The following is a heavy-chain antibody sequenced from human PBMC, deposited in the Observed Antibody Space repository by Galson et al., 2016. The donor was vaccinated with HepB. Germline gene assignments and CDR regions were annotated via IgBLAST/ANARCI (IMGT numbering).Heavy chain of an antibody. Sequence: SVKVSCKASGYTFTNYAIHWVRQAPGQRLEWMGWITTGETKYSQKLQGRVTITRDTSASTAHMELSSLGSEDTAVYYCAREVLRYFRYGMDVWGQGTTVTVS. CDR1: GYTFTNYA. J-gene: IGHJ6*02. CDR3: AREVLRYFRYGMDV. V-gene: IGHV1-3*04. CDR2: ITTGET. D-gene: IGHD3-9*01.